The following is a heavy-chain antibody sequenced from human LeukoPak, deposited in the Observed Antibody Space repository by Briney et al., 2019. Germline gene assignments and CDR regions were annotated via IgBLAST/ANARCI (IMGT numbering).Heavy chain of an antibody. Sequence: SQTLSLTFAISGDSVSSNSAAWNWIGQSPSRGLEWLGRTYYRSKWYADYAGSVRSRITISPDTSKNQFSLQLNSVTPEDTAVYFCARYGSSWYLEYWGQGTLVTVSS. CDR2: TYYRSKWYA. J-gene: IGHJ4*02. D-gene: IGHD6-13*01. CDR3: ARYGSSWYLEY. V-gene: IGHV6-1*01. CDR1: GDSVSSNSAA.